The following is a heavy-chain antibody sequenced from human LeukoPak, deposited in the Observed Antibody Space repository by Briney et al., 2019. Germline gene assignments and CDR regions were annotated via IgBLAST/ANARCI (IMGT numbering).Heavy chain of an antibody. CDR1: GGSISSGGYS. CDR3: ARGVPAGSHYFDY. CDR2: IYHSEST. Sequence: PSETLSLTCAVSGGSISSGGYSWSWIRQPPGRGLGWIGYIYHSESTYYNPSLKSRVTISVDRSKDQFSLKLSSVTAADTAVYYCARGVPAGSHYFDYWGQGTLVTVSS. D-gene: IGHD6-13*01. V-gene: IGHV4-30-2*01. J-gene: IGHJ4*02.